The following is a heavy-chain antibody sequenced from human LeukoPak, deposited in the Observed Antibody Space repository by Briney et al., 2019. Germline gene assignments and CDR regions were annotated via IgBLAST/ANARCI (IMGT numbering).Heavy chain of an antibody. CDR2: IYTSGST. D-gene: IGHD6-19*01. J-gene: IGHJ3*02. Sequence: SETLSLTCTVSGGSISSYYWSWIRQPPGKGLEWIGRIYTSGSTNYNPSLKSRVTISVDTSKNQFSLKLSSVTAADTAVYYCARDTEFGSGWYSSAFDIWGQGTMVTVSS. V-gene: IGHV4-4*08. CDR3: ARDTEFGSGWYSSAFDI. CDR1: GGSISSYY.